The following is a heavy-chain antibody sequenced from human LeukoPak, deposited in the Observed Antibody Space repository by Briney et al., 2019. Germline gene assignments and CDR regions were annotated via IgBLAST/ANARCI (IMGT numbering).Heavy chain of an antibody. J-gene: IGHJ4*02. D-gene: IGHD7-27*01. CDR3: ARDLGIFFDY. CDR1: GGSISSYY. V-gene: IGHV4-59*01. Sequence: SETLSLTCTVSGGSISSYYWSWIRQPPGKGLEWIGYIYYSGSTNYNPSRKSRVNISVDTSKNQFSMKMSSVTAADTAVSDCARDLGIFFDYWGEGTLVTVSS. CDR2: IYYSGST.